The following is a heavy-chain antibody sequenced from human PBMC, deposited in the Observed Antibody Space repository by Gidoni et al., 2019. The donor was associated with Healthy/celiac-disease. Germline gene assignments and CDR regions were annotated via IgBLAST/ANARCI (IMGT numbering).Heavy chain of an antibody. CDR1: GFTFDYYT. Sequence: EVQLVESGGVVVQPGGSLRLSCAASGFTFDYYTMHWVRQAPGKGLEWVSLISWDGGSTYYADSVKGRFTISRDNSKNSLYLQMNSLRTEDTDLYYCARAIVVVTAIQGDAFDIWGQGTMVTVSS. D-gene: IGHD2-21*02. V-gene: IGHV3-43*01. CDR3: ARAIVVVTAIQGDAFDI. J-gene: IGHJ3*02. CDR2: ISWDGGST.